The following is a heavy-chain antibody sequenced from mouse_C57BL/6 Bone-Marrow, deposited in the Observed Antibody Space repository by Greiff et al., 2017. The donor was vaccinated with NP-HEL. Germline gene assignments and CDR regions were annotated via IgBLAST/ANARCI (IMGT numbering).Heavy chain of an antibody. CDR1: GFTFSDYY. J-gene: IGHJ4*01. V-gene: IGHV5-16*01. D-gene: IGHD2-4*01. Sequence: DVQLVESEGGLVQPGSSMNLSCTASGFTFSDYYMAWVRQVPEKGLEWVANINYDGSSTYYLDSLKSRFIISRDNAKNILYLQMSSLKSEDTATYYCAREGGLRRRTYAMDYWGQGTSVTVSS. CDR3: AREGGLRRRTYAMDY. CDR2: INYDGSST.